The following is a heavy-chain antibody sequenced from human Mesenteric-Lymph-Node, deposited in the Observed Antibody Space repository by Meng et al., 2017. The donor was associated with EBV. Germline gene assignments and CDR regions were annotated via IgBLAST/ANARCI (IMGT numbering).Heavy chain of an antibody. Sequence: QRERQEPVSDLVKPSQGLPLPCGGSGGSNSSDDYTGNWTRQPPGKGLEWIGNIFHTGSTQYKSSLKSRVTISVDRSKNQFSLRLHSVTAADTAVYYCARRSIREGVGIDTWGHGTLVTVSS. CDR3: ARRSIREGVGIDT. V-gene: IGHV4-30-2*01. CDR1: GGSNSSDDYT. D-gene: IGHD3-10*01. J-gene: IGHJ5*01. CDR2: IFHTGST.